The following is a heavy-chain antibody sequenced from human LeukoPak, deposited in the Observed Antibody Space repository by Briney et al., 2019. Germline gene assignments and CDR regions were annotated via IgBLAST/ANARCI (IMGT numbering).Heavy chain of an antibody. CDR3: ARYYDSSGYLHFDY. CDR1: GGSISSYY. D-gene: IGHD3-22*01. Sequence: PSETLSLTCTVSGGSISSYYWSWIRQPPGKGLEGIGYIYYSGSTNYNPSLKSRVTISVDTSKNQFSLKLSSVTAADTAVYYCARYYDSSGYLHFDYWGQGTLVTVSS. V-gene: IGHV4-59*01. CDR2: IYYSGST. J-gene: IGHJ4*02.